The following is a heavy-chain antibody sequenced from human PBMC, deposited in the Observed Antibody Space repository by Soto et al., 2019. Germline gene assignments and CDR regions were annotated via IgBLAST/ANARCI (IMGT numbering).Heavy chain of an antibody. D-gene: IGHD3-16*02. CDR3: ARYDYVWGSYRYTGFYEYFQH. CDR2: IIPIFGTA. J-gene: IGHJ1*01. Sequence: QVQLVQSGAEVKKPGSSVKVSCKASGGTFSSYAISWVRQAPGQGLAWMGGIIPIFGTANYAQKFQGRVTITADKSTSTVYMELSSLRSEDTAVYYCARYDYVWGSYRYTGFYEYFQHWGPGTLVTVSS. CDR1: GGTFSSYA. V-gene: IGHV1-69*06.